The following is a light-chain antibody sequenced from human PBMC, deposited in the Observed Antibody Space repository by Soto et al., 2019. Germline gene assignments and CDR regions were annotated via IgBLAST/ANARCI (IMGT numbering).Light chain of an antibody. J-gene: IGKJ1*01. CDR2: YAS. CDR1: QCITNR. Sequence: DIQMTQSPSTRSASVGDRVTITCRASQCITNRLGWYHQKLGKAPKVLIYYASNLEYGVPSRFSGSGFGTEFILAISSMQPDDFATYWCQHYGGMWTFGQGTKVDIK. CDR3: QHYGGMWT. V-gene: IGKV1-5*01.